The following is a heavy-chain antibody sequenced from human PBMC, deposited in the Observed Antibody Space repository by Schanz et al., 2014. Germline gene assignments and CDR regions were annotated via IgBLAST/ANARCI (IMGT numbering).Heavy chain of an antibody. J-gene: IGHJ4*02. CDR3: ARVPYGSGSYWDY. CDR1: GFTFSDYY. V-gene: IGHV3-11*04. D-gene: IGHD3-10*01. Sequence: QVQLVESGGGLVKPGGSLRLSCAASGFTFSDYYMSWVRQAPGKGLEWVSAISGSGGSTYYADSVKGRFTISRDNAKNSLYLQMNSLRAGDTAVYYCARVPYGSGSYWDYWGQGTLVTVSS. CDR2: ISGSGGST.